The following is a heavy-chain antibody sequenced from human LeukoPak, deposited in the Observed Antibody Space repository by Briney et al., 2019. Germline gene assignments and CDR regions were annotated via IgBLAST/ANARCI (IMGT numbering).Heavy chain of an antibody. CDR1: GFTFSSYG. CDR3: ASSAVTTGLDY. CDR2: IWYDGSNK. J-gene: IGHJ4*02. D-gene: IGHD4-17*01. Sequence: PGGSLRLSCAASGFTFSSYGMHWVRQAPGKGLEWVAVIWYDGSNKYYADSVKGRFTISRDNSKNTLYLQINSLRAEDTAVYYCASSAVTTGLDYWGQGTLVTVSS. V-gene: IGHV3-33*01.